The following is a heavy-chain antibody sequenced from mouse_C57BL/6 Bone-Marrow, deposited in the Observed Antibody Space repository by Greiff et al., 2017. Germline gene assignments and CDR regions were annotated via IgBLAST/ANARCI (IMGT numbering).Heavy chain of an antibody. Sequence: VKLVESGAELVRPGSSVKMSCKASGYTFTNYWIGWAKQRPGHGLEWIGDIYPGGGYTNYNEKFKGKATLTADKSSSTAYMQFSSLTSEDSAIYYCARGEGPLFDYWGQGTTLTVSS. CDR3: ARGEGPLFDY. CDR2: IYPGGGYT. J-gene: IGHJ2*01. V-gene: IGHV1-63*01. CDR1: GYTFTNYW.